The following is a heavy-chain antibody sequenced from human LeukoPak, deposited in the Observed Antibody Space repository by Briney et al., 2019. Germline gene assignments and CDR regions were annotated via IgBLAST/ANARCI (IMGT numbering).Heavy chain of an antibody. CDR2: ISYDGSNK. V-gene: IGHV3-30-3*01. CDR1: GFTFISYA. Sequence: GGSLRLSCAASGFTFISYAMHWVRQAPGKGLEWVAVISYDGSNKYYADSVKGRFTISRDNSKNTLYLQMNSLRAEDTAVYYCARHNTPDAFDIWGQGTMVTVSS. J-gene: IGHJ3*02. D-gene: IGHD2-15*01. CDR3: ARHNTPDAFDI.